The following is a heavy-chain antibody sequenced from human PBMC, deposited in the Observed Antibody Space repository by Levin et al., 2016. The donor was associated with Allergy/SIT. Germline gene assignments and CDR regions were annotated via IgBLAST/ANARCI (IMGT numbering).Heavy chain of an antibody. CDR2: IYYSGST. Sequence: RQAPGKGLEWIGSIYYSGSTYYNPSLKSRVTISVDTSKNQFSLKLSSVTAADTAVYYCASRNYYDSSGYYATSAGFDPWGQGTLVTVSS. D-gene: IGHD3-22*01. V-gene: IGHV4-39*01. CDR3: ASRNYYDSSGYYATSAGFDP. J-gene: IGHJ5*02.